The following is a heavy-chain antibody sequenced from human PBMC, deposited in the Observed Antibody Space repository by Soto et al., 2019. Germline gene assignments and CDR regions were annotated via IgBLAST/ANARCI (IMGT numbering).Heavy chain of an antibody. CDR1: GGSISGGPYY. V-gene: IGHV4-31*03. CDR2: IYYTGST. J-gene: IGHJ6*03. Sequence: QVQLQESGPGLVKPSQTLSLTCTVSGGSISGGPYYWTWISQHPGSGLEWIGYIYYTGSTYYNPSLKSRVIMSVDTSNNQLSLKLSSVTAADTAVYFCARVSGIVVVPTAKDPHYYYMDVWGKGTTVTVSS. CDR3: ARVSGIVVVPTAKDPHYYYMDV. D-gene: IGHD2-2*01.